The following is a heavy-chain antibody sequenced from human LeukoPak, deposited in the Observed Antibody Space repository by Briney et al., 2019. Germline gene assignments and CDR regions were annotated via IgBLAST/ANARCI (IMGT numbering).Heavy chain of an antibody. Sequence: GGSLRLSCAASGLTFSSYGMHWVRQAPGKGLEWVAFIRYDGSNKYYADSVKGRFTISRDNSKNTLYLQMNSLRAEDTAVYYCAREQRRITMIVVAFGAFDIWGQGTMVTVSS. J-gene: IGHJ3*02. CDR1: GLTFSSYG. D-gene: IGHD3-22*01. V-gene: IGHV3-30*02. CDR3: AREQRRITMIVVAFGAFDI. CDR2: IRYDGSNK.